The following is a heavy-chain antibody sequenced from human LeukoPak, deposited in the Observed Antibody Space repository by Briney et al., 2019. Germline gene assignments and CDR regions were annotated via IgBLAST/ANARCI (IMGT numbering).Heavy chain of an antibody. D-gene: IGHD2-2*02. CDR1: GFTFSTYA. CDR3: ARGYCTSSSCYNDY. Sequence: GGSLRLPCVTSGFTFSTYAFHWVRQAPGKGPEWVATMSFDVNNKYYADSVRGRFTISRDNSKNTLYLQMNSLRAEDTAVYSCARGYCTSSSCYNDYWGQGTLVTVSS. J-gene: IGHJ4*02. CDR2: MSFDVNNK. V-gene: IGHV3-30*04.